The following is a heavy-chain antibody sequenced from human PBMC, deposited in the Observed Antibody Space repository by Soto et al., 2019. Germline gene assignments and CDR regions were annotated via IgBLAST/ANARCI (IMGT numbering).Heavy chain of an antibody. V-gene: IGHV3-13*01. CDR2: IGTAGDT. Sequence: GGSLRLSCAASGFTFSSYDMHWVRQATGKGLEWVSTIGTAGDTYYPGSVKGRFTISRENAKNSLYLQMNSLRSEDTAVYYCARTPSYPQYNWNSQGFDPWGQGTLVTVSS. CDR3: ARTPSYPQYNWNSQGFDP. J-gene: IGHJ5*02. CDR1: GFTFSSYD. D-gene: IGHD1-7*01.